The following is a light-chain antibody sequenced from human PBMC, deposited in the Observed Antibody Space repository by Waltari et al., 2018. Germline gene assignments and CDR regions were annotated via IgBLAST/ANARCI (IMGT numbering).Light chain of an antibody. Sequence: QSVLTQPPSASGTPGQRVTISCSGSSSNIGSNTVNWYQQLPGPAPKLLIFSNNQRPSGVPDRFSGSKSGTSASLAIGGLQSEDEADYYCAACDDSLNGPVFGGGTKLTVL. J-gene: IGLJ3*02. CDR2: SNN. CDR1: SSNIGSNT. V-gene: IGLV1-44*01. CDR3: AACDDSLNGPV.